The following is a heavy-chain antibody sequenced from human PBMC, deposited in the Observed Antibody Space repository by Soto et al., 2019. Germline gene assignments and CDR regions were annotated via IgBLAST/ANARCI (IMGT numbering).Heavy chain of an antibody. CDR2: ISASNGKT. J-gene: IGHJ5*01. D-gene: IGHD6-6*01. CDR3: ARSYVYVTDIWGIAARPGWFDP. CDR1: GYTFSNYG. V-gene: IGHV1-18*01. Sequence: ASVKVSCKASGYTFSNYGINWVRQAPGQGLEWMGWISASNGKTNYAQKLQGRVTMTTDISTNTAYMELRSLRSDDTAVYYCARSYVYVTDIWGIAARPGWFDPWGQGTTVTVSS.